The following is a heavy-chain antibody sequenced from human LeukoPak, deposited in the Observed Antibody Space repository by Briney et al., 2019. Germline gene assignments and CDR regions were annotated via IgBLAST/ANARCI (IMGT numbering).Heavy chain of an antibody. Sequence: SETLSLTCTVSGSISSYYWSWIRQPPGKGLEWIGYIYTSGSTNYNPSLNSRVALSVDTSKNQFSLDLSSVTAADTAVYYCARQKCTSTSCLTKNAFDIWGQGTMVTVSS. V-gene: IGHV4-4*09. CDR3: ARQKCTSTSCLTKNAFDI. D-gene: IGHD2-2*01. CDR2: IYTSGST. CDR1: GSISSYY. J-gene: IGHJ3*02.